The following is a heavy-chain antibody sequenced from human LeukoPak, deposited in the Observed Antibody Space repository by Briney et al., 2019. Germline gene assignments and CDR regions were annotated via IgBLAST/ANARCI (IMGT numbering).Heavy chain of an antibody. V-gene: IGHV1-2*02. J-gene: IGHJ4*02. D-gene: IGHD6-19*01. CDR1: GYSFTGHY. CDR3: ASPRYSSGWYFDY. Sequence: ASVKVSCKATGYSFTGHYMHWVRQAPGQGLEWMGWINPNSGGTNHEQKFQGRVTMTRDTSISTAYMELSRLRSDDAAVDYCASPRYSSGWYFDYWGQGTLVTVSS. CDR2: INPNSGGT.